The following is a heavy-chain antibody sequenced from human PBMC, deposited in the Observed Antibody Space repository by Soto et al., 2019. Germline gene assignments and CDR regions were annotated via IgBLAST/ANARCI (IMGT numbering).Heavy chain of an antibody. V-gene: IGHV1-69*06. J-gene: IGHJ6*02. CDR1: GGTFSSYA. CDR3: ARIDSHRGPYYGSGSKQYYYYGMDV. CDR2: IIPIFGTA. D-gene: IGHD3-10*01. Sequence: CKASGGTFSSYAISWVRQAPGQGLEWMGGIIPIFGTANYAQKFQGRVTITADKSTSTAYMELSSLRSEDTAVYYCARIDSHRGPYYGSGSKQYYYYGMDVWGQGTTVTVSS.